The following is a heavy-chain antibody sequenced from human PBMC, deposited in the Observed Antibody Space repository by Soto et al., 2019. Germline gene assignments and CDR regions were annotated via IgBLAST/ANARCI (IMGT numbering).Heavy chain of an antibody. D-gene: IGHD2-2*01. CDR1: GYSLSADGVG. CDR3: AHAYGGTSWPNDAFDV. CDR2: IYWDDDT. V-gene: IGHV2-5*02. J-gene: IGHJ3*01. Sequence: ITLKESGPTLVKPTQSLTLTWSFSGYSLSADGVGVGWIRQPPGKALERLALIYWDDDTRYRPSLKSRLTITKDSSKNQVVLTMTNMDPVDTASYYCAHAYGGTSWPNDAFDVWGQGTVVTVSS.